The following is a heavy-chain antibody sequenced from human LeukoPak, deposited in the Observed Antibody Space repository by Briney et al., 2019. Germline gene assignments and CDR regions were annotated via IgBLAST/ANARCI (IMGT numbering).Heavy chain of an antibody. CDR2: MYHTPGRT. D-gene: IGHD3-10*01. J-gene: IGHJ3*01. Sequence: SETLSLTCTVSGVSMSNYYWSWIRQPPGKGLEWVSYMYHTPGRTFYNPSLKSRVTMAMDTSRDQFSLKLISVTAADTAVYYCARTMVRGVISADAFDVWGQGTMVTVSS. CDR3: ARTMVRGVISADAFDV. V-gene: IGHV4-59*01. CDR1: GVSMSNYY.